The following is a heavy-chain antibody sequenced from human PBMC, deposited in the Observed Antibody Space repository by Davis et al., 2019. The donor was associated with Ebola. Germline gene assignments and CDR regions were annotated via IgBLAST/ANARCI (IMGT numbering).Heavy chain of an antibody. J-gene: IGHJ1*01. Sequence: SETLSLTCTVSGGSISSYYWSWIRQPPGKGLEWIGSIYHSGSTYYNPSLKSRVTISVDTSKNQFSLKLSSVTAADTAVYYCARGGYGDYEYFQEWGQGTLVTVSS. D-gene: IGHD4-17*01. V-gene: IGHV4-59*01. CDR3: ARGGYGDYEYFQE. CDR2: IYHSGST. CDR1: GGSISSYY.